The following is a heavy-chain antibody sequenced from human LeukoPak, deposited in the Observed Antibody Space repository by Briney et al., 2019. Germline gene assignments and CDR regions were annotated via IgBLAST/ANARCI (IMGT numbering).Heavy chain of an antibody. CDR2: IYSHDSES. J-gene: IGHJ4*02. CDR3: ATSRRSGWYFDY. V-gene: IGHV5-51*01. Sequence: GGSRKISGKSSGYNLASYWIGWAGQMPGKGLEWKGIIYSHDSESAYSPPFQGQVSISVDKAISTAYLQWSGLKASDTAMYYCATSRRSGWYFDYWGQGTLVTVPS. CDR1: GYNLASYW. D-gene: IGHD6-19*01.